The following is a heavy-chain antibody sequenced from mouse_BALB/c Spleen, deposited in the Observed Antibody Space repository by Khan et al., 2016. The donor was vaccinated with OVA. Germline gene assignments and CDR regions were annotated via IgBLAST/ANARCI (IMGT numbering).Heavy chain of an antibody. J-gene: IGHJ3*01. Sequence: EVQLQESGPELVKPGTSMKISCKASGYSFTDYTMNWVKQSHGKNLEWIGLVNPYNGGTNYDQKFKGKATLTVHKSSSTAFMELLSLTSEDSAVYYCARSGYGGFAYWGQGTLVTVSA. V-gene: IGHV1-18*01. CDR3: ARSGYGGFAY. CDR2: VNPYNGGT. D-gene: IGHD1-2*01. CDR1: GYSFTDYT.